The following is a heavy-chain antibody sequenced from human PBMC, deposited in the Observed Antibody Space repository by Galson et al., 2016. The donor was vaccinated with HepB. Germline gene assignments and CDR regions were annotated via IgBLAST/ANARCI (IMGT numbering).Heavy chain of an antibody. Sequence: SLRLSCAASGFTVSRNYMAWVRQAPGKGLEWVSVLYRDGTTYYADSMEGRFTISRDNSKNMLYLQLNSLRAEDTAVYYCATWGYKYESSHYYSGHFQHWGQGTLVTVSS. D-gene: IGHD3-22*01. J-gene: IGHJ1*01. CDR1: GFTVSRNY. CDR3: ATWGYKYESSHYYSGHFQH. V-gene: IGHV3-66*01. CDR2: LYRDGTT.